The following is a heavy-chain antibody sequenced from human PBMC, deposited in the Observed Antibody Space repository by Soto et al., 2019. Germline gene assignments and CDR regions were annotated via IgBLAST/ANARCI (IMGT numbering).Heavy chain of an antibody. CDR2: ISAYNDKT. V-gene: IGHV1-18*01. D-gene: IGHD3-9*01. CDR1: GYIFTNYG. J-gene: IGHJ4*02. CDR3: AREPWGYDILTRYLFDY. Sequence: ASVKVSCKASGYIFTNYGISWVRQAPGQGLEWMGWISAYNDKTNYAQKLQGRVSMTTDTSTSTAYMELRSLRSDDTAVYYCAREPWGYDILTRYLFDYWGQGTLVTVSS.